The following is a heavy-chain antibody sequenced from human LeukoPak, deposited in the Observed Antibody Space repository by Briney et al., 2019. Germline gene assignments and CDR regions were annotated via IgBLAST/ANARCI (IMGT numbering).Heavy chain of an antibody. CDR2: ISAYNGNT. CDR3: ARDPGDYYDSSGYYARWYFDY. V-gene: IGHV1-18*01. CDR1: GYTFTSYA. Sequence: ASVKVSCKASGYTFTSYAMNWVRQAPGQGLEWMGWISAYNGNTNYAQKLQGRVTMTTDTSTSTAYMELRSLRSDDTAVYYCARDPGDYYDSSGYYARWYFDYWGQGTLVTVSS. J-gene: IGHJ4*02. D-gene: IGHD3-22*01.